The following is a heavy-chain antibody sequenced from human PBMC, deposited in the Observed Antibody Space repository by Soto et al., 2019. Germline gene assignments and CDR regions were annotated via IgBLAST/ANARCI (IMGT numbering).Heavy chain of an antibody. J-gene: IGHJ4*02. CDR3: AGYYYDSSSPFDY. Sequence: QVQLVQSGAEVKKPGCSVKVSCKGSGGTFSSYAISWEREAPGQGLEWMGGIIPIFGTANYAQKFQGRVTITADESTSTAYTELSSLRSEDTAVYYCAGYYYDSSSPFDYWGQGTLVTVSS. CDR2: IIPIFGTA. V-gene: IGHV1-69*12. CDR1: GGTFSSYA. D-gene: IGHD3-22*01.